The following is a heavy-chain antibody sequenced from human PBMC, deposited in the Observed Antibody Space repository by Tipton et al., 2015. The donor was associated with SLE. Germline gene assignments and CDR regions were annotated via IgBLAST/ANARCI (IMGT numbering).Heavy chain of an antibody. J-gene: IGHJ4*02. Sequence: GSLRLSCAASGFNFDYYWMTWVRQAPGKGPECVAKIKRDGSEIDYVDSVKGRFTISRDNAKSSLYLQMNSLSADDTAIYFCARLRSSGYKYLDSWGPGTLVTVSP. D-gene: IGHD3-3*01. V-gene: IGHV3-7*01. CDR2: IKRDGSEI. CDR3: ARLRSSGYKYLDS. CDR1: GFNFDYYW.